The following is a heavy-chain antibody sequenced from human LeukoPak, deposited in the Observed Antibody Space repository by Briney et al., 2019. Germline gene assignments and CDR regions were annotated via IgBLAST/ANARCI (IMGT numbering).Heavy chain of an antibody. Sequence: SDTLSLTCTVSGGSISSGDYYWSWIRQPPGKGLEWIGYIYYSGSTYYNPSLKSRVTISVDTSKNQFSLKLSSVTAADTAVYYCARDAGANAFDIWGQGTMVTVSS. CDR1: GGSISSGDYY. D-gene: IGHD1-26*01. V-gene: IGHV4-30-4*02. CDR3: ARDAGANAFDI. J-gene: IGHJ3*02. CDR2: IYYSGST.